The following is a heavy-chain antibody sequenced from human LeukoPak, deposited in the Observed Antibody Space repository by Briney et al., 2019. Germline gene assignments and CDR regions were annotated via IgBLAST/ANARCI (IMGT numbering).Heavy chain of an antibody. CDR1: GGSISSYY. CDR3: ARHFSSTHYFDY. CDR2: ISYSASN. V-gene: IGHV4-59*01. J-gene: IGHJ4*02. Sequence: PSETLSLTCSVSGGSISSYYWGWIRQPPGKGLGWIGYISYSASNNYNPSLKTRVTISVATSKNQFSLKLSSVTAADTAVYYCARHFSSTHYFDYWGQGTLVTVSS. D-gene: IGHD2/OR15-2a*01.